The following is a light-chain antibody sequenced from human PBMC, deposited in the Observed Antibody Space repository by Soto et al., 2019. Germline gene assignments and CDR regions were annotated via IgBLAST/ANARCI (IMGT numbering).Light chain of an antibody. Sequence: QLVLTQPPSVSGAPGQRVTISCTESSSNIGAGYDVHWYQQLPGTAPKLLIYGNSNRPSGVPDRFSGSNSVTSASLAITGLQAEDEADYYCQSYDSSLSGWVFGGGTKLTVL. CDR3: QSYDSSLSGWV. CDR2: GNS. V-gene: IGLV1-40*01. CDR1: SSNIGAGYD. J-gene: IGLJ3*02.